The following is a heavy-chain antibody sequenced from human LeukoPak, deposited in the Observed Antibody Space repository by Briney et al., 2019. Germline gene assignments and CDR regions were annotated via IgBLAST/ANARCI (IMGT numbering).Heavy chain of an antibody. D-gene: IGHD2-2*01. CDR3: ARDLYCSSTSCYWEGYNWFDP. CDR2: INPNSGGT. J-gene: IGHJ5*02. CDR1: GYTFTDYY. Sequence: GASVKVSCKTSGYTFTDYYMHWVRQAPGQGLEWMGWINPNSGGTKFAQKFQGRVTLTTDTSVSTAYMELSRLRSDDTAMYYCARDLYCSSTSCYWEGYNWFDPWGQGTLVTVSS. V-gene: IGHV1-2*02.